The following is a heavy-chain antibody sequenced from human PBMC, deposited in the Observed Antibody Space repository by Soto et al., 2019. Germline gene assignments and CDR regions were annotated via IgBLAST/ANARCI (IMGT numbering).Heavy chain of an antibody. CDR2: TYYRSKWYN. Sequence: SQTLSLTCAISGDSVSSNSAAWNWIRQSPSRGLEWLGRTYYRSKWYNDYAVSVKSRITINPDTSKNQFSLQLNSVTPEDTAVYYCAREDLITGTTLNWFDPWGQGTLVTVSS. CDR1: GDSVSSNSAA. J-gene: IGHJ5*02. D-gene: IGHD1-7*01. CDR3: AREDLITGTTLNWFDP. V-gene: IGHV6-1*01.